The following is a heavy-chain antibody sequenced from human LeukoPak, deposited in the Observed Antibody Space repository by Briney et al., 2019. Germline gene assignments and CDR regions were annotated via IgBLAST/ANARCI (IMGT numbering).Heavy chain of an antibody. Sequence: SETLSLTCAVYGGSFSGYYRSWIRQPPGKGLEWIGEINHSGSTNYNPSLKSRVTISVDTSKNQFSLKLSSVTAADTAVYYCARTRERGFDYWGQGTLVTVSS. CDR1: GGSFSGYY. J-gene: IGHJ4*02. CDR2: INHSGST. V-gene: IGHV4-34*01. CDR3: ARTRERGFDY.